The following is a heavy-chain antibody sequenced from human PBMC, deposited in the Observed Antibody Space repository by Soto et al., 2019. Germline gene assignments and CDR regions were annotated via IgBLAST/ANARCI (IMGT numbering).Heavy chain of an antibody. D-gene: IGHD3-16*01. Sequence: EVQLLDSGGGLVQPGGSLRLSCAASGFTFSNYAMTWVRQGPGKGLEWVSGISGSGGRSYYADSVKGRFTISRENSKSTLYLQMNSLRAEDTAVYYCAKAYFVWSSEQPYYFDYWCQGTLVTVSS. CDR1: GFTFSNYA. CDR2: ISGSGGRS. J-gene: IGHJ4*02. V-gene: IGHV3-23*01. CDR3: AKAYFVWSSEQPYYFDY.